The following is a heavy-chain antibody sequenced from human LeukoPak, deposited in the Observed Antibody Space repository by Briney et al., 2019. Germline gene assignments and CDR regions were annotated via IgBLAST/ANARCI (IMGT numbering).Heavy chain of an antibody. V-gene: IGHV3-33*01. CDR3: ARVSYGFREAFDY. CDR2: IWYDGSNK. CDR1: GFTFSTYA. D-gene: IGHD5-18*01. J-gene: IGHJ4*02. Sequence: GGSLRLSCAASGFTFSTYAMHWVRQAPGKGLEWVAVIWYDGSNKYYADSVKGRFTISRDNSKNTLYLQMNSLRAEDTAVYYCARVSYGFREAFDYWGQGTLVTVSS.